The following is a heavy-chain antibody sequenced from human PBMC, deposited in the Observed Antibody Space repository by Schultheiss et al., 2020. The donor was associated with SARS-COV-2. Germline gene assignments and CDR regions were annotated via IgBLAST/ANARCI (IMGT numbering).Heavy chain of an antibody. CDR3: ARAGYSSSNWFDP. J-gene: IGHJ5*02. Sequence: GSLRLSCTVSGYSISSGYYWGWIRQPPGKGLEWIGSIYHSGSTYYNPSLKSRVTISVDTSKNQFSLKLSSVTAADTAVYYCARAGYSSSNWFDPWGQGTLVTVSS. V-gene: IGHV4-38-2*02. CDR2: IYHSGST. D-gene: IGHD6-6*01. CDR1: GYSISSGYY.